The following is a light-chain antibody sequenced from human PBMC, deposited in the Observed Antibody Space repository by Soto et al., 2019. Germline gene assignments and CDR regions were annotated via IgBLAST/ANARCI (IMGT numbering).Light chain of an antibody. V-gene: IGKV3-15*01. CDR2: GAS. CDR3: QQYNNWPPYT. J-gene: IGKJ2*01. CDR1: QSVSSN. Sequence: IVMTHSPATLSVSPGERATLSCRASQSVSSNLAWYQQKPGQAPRLLIYGASTRATGIPARFSGSGSGTEFTLPISSLLSEDVAVYYCQQYNNWPPYTFGQGTKLEIK.